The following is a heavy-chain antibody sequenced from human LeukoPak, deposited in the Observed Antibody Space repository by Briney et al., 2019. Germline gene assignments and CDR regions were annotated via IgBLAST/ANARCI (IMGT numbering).Heavy chain of an antibody. CDR2: ISYDGSNK. D-gene: IGHD3-22*01. CDR3: ARDLSTMIVVVILDY. Sequence: SGRSLRLSCAASGFTFSSYGMHWVRQAPGKGLEWVAVISYDGSNKYYADSVKGRFTISRDNSKNTLYLQMNSLRAEDTAVYYCARDLSTMIVVVILDYWGQGTLVTVSS. J-gene: IGHJ4*02. V-gene: IGHV3-30*03. CDR1: GFTFSSYG.